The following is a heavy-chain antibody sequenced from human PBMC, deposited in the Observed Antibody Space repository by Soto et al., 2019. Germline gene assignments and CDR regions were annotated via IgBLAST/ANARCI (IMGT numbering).Heavy chain of an antibody. CDR3: ARVRAEVEEAGTNYYGMDV. CDR1: GFTFSSYG. J-gene: IGHJ6*02. D-gene: IGHD6-13*01. Sequence: GSLRLSCAASGFTFSSYGMHWVRQAPGKGLEWVAVIWYDGSNKYYADSVKGRFTISRDNSKNTLYLQMNSLRAEDTAVYYCARVRAEVEEAGTNYYGMDVWGQGTTVTVSS. V-gene: IGHV3-33*01. CDR2: IWYDGSNK.